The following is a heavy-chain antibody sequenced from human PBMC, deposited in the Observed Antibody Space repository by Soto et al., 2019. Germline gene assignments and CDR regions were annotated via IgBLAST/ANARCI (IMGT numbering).Heavy chain of an antibody. CDR1: GFTFSSYG. CDR3: ATSSPLDYDILTGPHDY. Sequence: QVQLVESGGGVVQPGRSLRLSCAASGFTFSSYGMHWVRQAPGKGLEWVAVIWYDGSNKYYADSVKGRFTISRDNSKHPLYLQMNSLSAEDTAVYYCATSSPLDYDILTGPHDYWGQGTLVTVSS. CDR2: IWYDGSNK. J-gene: IGHJ4*02. D-gene: IGHD3-9*01. V-gene: IGHV3-33*01.